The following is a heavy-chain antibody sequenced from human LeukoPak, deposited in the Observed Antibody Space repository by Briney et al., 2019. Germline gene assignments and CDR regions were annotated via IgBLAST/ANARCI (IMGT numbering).Heavy chain of an antibody. V-gene: IGHV3-7*04. CDR1: GFTFSTYW. CDR3: AKDWGYEEAGIDF. CDR2: IKGDGSEK. Sequence: PGGSLRLSCAASGFTFSTYWMSWVRQAPGKGREWVAIIKGDGSEKAYLDSVKGRFSISRDNAENSLYLQMSSLRAEDTAVYYCAKDWGYEEAGIDFWGQGTLVTVSS. D-gene: IGHD6-13*01. J-gene: IGHJ4*02.